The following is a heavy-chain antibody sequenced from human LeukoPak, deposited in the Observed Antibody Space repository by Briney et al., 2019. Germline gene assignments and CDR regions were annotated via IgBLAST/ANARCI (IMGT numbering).Heavy chain of an antibody. J-gene: IGHJ4*02. CDR2: ISGSGGST. V-gene: IGHV3-23*01. CDR1: GFTFSSYA. CDR3: AKGYDILTGYYNTPPSTNFDY. Sequence: GGSLRLSCAASGFTFSSYAMSWVRQAPGKGLEWVSAISGSGGSTYYADSVKGRFTISRDNSKNTLYLQMNSLRAEDTAVYYCAKGYDILTGYYNTPPSTNFDYWGQGTLVTVSS. D-gene: IGHD3-9*01.